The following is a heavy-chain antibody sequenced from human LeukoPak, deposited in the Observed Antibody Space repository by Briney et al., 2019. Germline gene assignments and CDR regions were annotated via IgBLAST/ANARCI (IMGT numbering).Heavy chain of an antibody. CDR3: AKADIVVVVAATPRY. V-gene: IGHV3-64*04. J-gene: IGHJ4*02. CDR1: GFTFSSYA. D-gene: IGHD2-15*01. Sequence: GGSLRLSCSASGFTFSSYAMHWVRQAPGKGLEYVSAISSNGGSTYYADSVKGRFTISRDNSKNTLYLQMNSLRAEDTAVYYCAKADIVVVVAATPRYWGQGTLVTVSS. CDR2: ISSNGGST.